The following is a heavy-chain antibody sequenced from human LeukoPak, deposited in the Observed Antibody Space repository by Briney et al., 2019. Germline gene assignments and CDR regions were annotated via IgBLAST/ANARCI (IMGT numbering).Heavy chain of an antibody. V-gene: IGHV4-59*01. D-gene: IGHD1-7*01. CDR3: ARVRYNWNYGIWFDP. Sequence: SETLSLTCTVSGGSISSYYWSWIRQPPGKGLEWIGYIYYSGSTNYHPSLKSRVTISVDTSKNQFSLKLSSVTAADTAVYYCARVRYNWNYGIWFDPWGQGTLVTVSS. CDR1: GGSISSYY. J-gene: IGHJ5*02. CDR2: IYYSGST.